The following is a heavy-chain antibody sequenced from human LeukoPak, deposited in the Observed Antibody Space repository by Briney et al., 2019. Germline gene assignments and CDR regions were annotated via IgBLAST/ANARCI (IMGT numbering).Heavy chain of an antibody. CDR1: GYTFTNYA. J-gene: IGHJ4*02. Sequence: ASVKVSCKASGYTFTNYAMNWVRQAPGQGLEWMGRIIPILGIANYAQKFQGRVTITADKSTSTAYMELSSLRSEDTAVYYCASEWDSSGWYEGYWGQGTLVTVSS. CDR2: IIPILGIA. CDR3: ASEWDSSGWYEGY. V-gene: IGHV1-69*04. D-gene: IGHD6-19*01.